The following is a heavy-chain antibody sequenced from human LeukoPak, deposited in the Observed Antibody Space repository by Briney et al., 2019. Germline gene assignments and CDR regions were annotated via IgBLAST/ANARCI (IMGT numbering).Heavy chain of an antibody. Sequence: GASVKVSCKASGGTFSSYAISWVRQAPGQGLEWMGGIIPIFGTANYAQKFQGRVTITADESTSTAYMELGSLRSEDTAVYYCARGRRDGYNIDGAFDIWGQGTMVTVSS. D-gene: IGHD5-24*01. CDR1: GGTFSSYA. CDR3: ARGRRDGYNIDGAFDI. J-gene: IGHJ3*02. V-gene: IGHV1-69*13. CDR2: IIPIFGTA.